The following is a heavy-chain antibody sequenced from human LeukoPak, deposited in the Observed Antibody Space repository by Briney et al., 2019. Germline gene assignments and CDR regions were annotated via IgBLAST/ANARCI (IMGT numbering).Heavy chain of an antibody. Sequence: GGSLRLSCAASGFTFCNYGMHWVRQAPGKGLEWVAFIRYDGNNEYYADSVKGRFTISRDTSKNTLYLQMNSLRAEDMAVYYCAKDFRGAEDQWFGKLRNAFDIWGQGIRVAVSS. D-gene: IGHD3-10*01. J-gene: IGHJ3*02. CDR1: GFTFCNYG. CDR3: AKDFRGAEDQWFGKLRNAFDI. CDR2: IRYDGNNE. V-gene: IGHV3-30*02.